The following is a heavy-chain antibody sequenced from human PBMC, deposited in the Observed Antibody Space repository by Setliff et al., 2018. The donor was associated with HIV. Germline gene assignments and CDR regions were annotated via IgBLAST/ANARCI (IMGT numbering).Heavy chain of an antibody. J-gene: IGHJ6*02. CDR1: GFTFNKYA. V-gene: IGHV3-23*01. D-gene: IGHD1-26*01. Sequence: PGGSLRLSCAASGFTFNKYAMGWVRRAPGKGLEWVSITSGTGGSPFYADSVEGRFTISRDNSKNTLYLQMNSLRAEDTAVYYCAKPLTQWGVSPYHYAVDVWGQGTTVTVSS. CDR2: TSGTGGSP. CDR3: AKPLTQWGVSPYHYAVDV.